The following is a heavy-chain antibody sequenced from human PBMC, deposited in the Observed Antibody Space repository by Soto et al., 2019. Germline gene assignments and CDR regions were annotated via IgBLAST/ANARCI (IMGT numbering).Heavy chain of an antibody. CDR1: RGSISNYF. Sequence: PSGTLSLTCIVSRGSISNYFWTWIRQPPGRGLEWIGYISYSGTTNYNASLKSRVTISVDTSKNQFSLKLSSVTAADTAVYYCAREGDHLNYFDYWGQGTLVTVSS. CDR2: ISYSGTT. J-gene: IGHJ4*02. V-gene: IGHV4-59*01. CDR3: AREGDHLNYFDY.